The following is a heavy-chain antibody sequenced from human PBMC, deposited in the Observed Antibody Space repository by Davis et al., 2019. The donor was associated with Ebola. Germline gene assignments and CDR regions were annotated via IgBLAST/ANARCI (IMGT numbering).Heavy chain of an antibody. V-gene: IGHV3-23*01. CDR1: GFTFSSYS. CDR3: AKDREQTNSHYYGLDV. Sequence: GGSLRLSCAGSGFTFSSYSMNWVRQAPGKGLEWVTAVSASGENTFYRDSVKGRFTISRDNSRATVYLHMDSLRGEDTAVYYCAKDREQTNSHYYGLDVWGQGTTVTVSS. CDR2: VSASGENT. J-gene: IGHJ6*02. D-gene: IGHD4-23*01.